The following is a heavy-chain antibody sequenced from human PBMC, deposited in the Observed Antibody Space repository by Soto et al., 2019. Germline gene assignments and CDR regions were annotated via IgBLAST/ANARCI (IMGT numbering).Heavy chain of an antibody. CDR3: ARGVWNQWYFDY. CDR2: IIPIFGTA. J-gene: IGHJ4*02. V-gene: IGHV1-69*01. D-gene: IGHD1-1*01. Sequence: QVQLVQSGAEVKKPGSSVKVSCKASGGTFSSYAISWVRQAPGQGLEWMGGIIPIFGTANYAQKFQGRVTIPADESTSTAYMELSSVRSEDTAVYDCARGVWNQWYFDYWGQGNLVTVAS. CDR1: GGTFSSYA.